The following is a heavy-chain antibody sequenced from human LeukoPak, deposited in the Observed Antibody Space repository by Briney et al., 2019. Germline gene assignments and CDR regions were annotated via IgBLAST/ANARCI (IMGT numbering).Heavy chain of an antibody. CDR1: GGSFSGYY. V-gene: IGHV4-34*01. Sequence: SETLSLTCAVYGGSFSGYYWSWIRQPPGKGLEWIGEINHSGSTNYNPSLKSRVTISVDTSKNQFSLKLSSVTAADTAVYYCARGVDTAMGRGNWFDPWGQGTLVTVSP. CDR2: INHSGST. D-gene: IGHD5-18*01. CDR3: ARGVDTAMGRGNWFDP. J-gene: IGHJ5*02.